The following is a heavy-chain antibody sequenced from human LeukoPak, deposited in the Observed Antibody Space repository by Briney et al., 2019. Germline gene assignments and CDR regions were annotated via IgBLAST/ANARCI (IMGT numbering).Heavy chain of an antibody. D-gene: IGHD3-9*01. CDR1: GGSLSSYY. V-gene: IGHV4-59*12. CDR2: IYYSGTT. CDR3: ARAFGDILTAEGAFDI. Sequence: PSETLSLTCTVSGGSLSSYYWSWIRQPPGKGLEWIGYIYYSGTTNYNPSLKSRVTISLDTAKNQFSLKVSSVTAADTAVYYCARAFGDILTAEGAFDIWGQGTMVTVSS. J-gene: IGHJ3*02.